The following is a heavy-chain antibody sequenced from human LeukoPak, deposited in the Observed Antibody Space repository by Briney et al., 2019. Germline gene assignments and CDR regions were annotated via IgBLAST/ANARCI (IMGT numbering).Heavy chain of an antibody. D-gene: IGHD3-3*01. CDR2: MNPNSGNT. V-gene: IGHV1-8*01. Sequence: EASVKVSCKASGYTFTSYDINWVRQATGQGLEWMGWMNPNSGNTGYAQKFQGRVTMTRNTSISTAYMELSSLRSEDTAVYYCARSAGYDFWSGSPYNWFDPWGQRTLVTVSS. CDR3: ARSAGYDFWSGSPYNWFDP. J-gene: IGHJ5*02. CDR1: GYTFTSYD.